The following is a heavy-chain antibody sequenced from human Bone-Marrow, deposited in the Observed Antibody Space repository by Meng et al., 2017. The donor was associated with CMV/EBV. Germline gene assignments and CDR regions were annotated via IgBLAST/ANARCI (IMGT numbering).Heavy chain of an antibody. CDR2: INPSSGGT. CDR1: GYTFTGHY. D-gene: IGHD6-19*01. V-gene: IGHV1-2*02. J-gene: IGHJ4*02. Sequence: ASVKVSCKASGYTFTGHYMHWVRQAPGQGLEWMGWINPSSGGTKYAQNLQGRVTLTRGTSSDTASMDLTRLTSDDTAVYYCVRGPQNGWYGEFDYWGQGTLVTVYS. CDR3: VRGPQNGWYGEFDY.